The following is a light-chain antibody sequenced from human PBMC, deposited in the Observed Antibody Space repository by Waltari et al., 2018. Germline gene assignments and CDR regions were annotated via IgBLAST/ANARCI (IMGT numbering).Light chain of an antibody. V-gene: IGLV1-44*01. CDR1: SSTTGSKV. J-gene: IGLJ2*01. Sequence: QSVLTQPPSASGTPGQRVTISCSGSSSTTGSKVVTCHRQAQGAPPSLLIYSNNRRPSGVPDRFSASKSGTSASLAISGLQSDDEADYYCVAWDDTVNGLVFGAGTKLTVL. CDR2: SNN. CDR3: VAWDDTVNGLV.